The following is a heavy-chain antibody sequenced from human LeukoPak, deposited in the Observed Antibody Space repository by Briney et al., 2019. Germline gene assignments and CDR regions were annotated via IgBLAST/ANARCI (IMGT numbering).Heavy chain of an antibody. D-gene: IGHD3-22*01. Sequence: PGGSLRLSCAASGFTFSSYSMNWVRQAPGKGLEWVSYISSSSSTIYYADSVKGRFTISRDNAKNSLYLQKNSLRAEDTAVYYCATAKLYYYDSSGYGTDYWGQGTLVTVSS. CDR1: GFTFSSYS. V-gene: IGHV3-48*04. CDR3: ATAKLYYYDSSGYGTDY. J-gene: IGHJ4*02. CDR2: ISSSSSTI.